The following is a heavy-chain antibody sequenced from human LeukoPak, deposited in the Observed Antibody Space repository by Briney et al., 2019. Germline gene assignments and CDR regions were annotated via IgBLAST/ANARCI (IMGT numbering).Heavy chain of an antibody. CDR1: GFTFSNYD. CDR2: IWFDGSNK. V-gene: IGHV3-33*01. J-gene: IGHJ3*02. Sequence: PGKSLRLSCAASGFTFSNYDRHWLRQAPGKGLEWVAVIWFDGSNKFYADSVKGRLTISRDNSKNTLYLQMNSLRAEDTAVYFCARGADHYGTGSYHHPCDIWGQGTKVTVSS. D-gene: IGHD3-10*01. CDR3: ARGADHYGTGSYHHPCDI.